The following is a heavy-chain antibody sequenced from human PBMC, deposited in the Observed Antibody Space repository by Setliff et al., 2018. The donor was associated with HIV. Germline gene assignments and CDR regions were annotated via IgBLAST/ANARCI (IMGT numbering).Heavy chain of an antibody. CDR2: INPSGSP. J-gene: IGHJ4*02. CDR1: GGSLSSYY. D-gene: IGHD6-19*01. CDR3: ASMERGSGFSNRNYFDY. V-gene: IGHV4-34*01. Sequence: SETLSLTCDGYGGSLSSYYWTWIRQAPGKGLEWIGEINPSGSPDYNPSLKSRVTISVDTSKNQFSLKLSSVTAADTAVYYCASMERGSGFSNRNYFDYWGQGTLVTVSS.